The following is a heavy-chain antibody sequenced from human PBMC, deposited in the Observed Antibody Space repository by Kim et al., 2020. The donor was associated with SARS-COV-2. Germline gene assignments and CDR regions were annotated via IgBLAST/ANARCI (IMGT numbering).Heavy chain of an antibody. V-gene: IGHV3-23*01. CDR3: AKGITMVRGPCDP. D-gene: IGHD3-10*01. Sequence: YADSVKGRFTISRDNSKNTLYLQMNSLRAEDTAVYYCAKGITMVRGPCDPWGQGTLVTVSS. J-gene: IGHJ5*02.